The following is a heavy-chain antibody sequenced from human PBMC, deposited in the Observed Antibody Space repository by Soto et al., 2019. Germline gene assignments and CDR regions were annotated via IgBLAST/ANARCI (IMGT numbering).Heavy chain of an antibody. V-gene: IGHV3-30*18. Sequence: QVQLVESGGGVVQPGRSLRLSCAASGFTFSSYGMHWVRQAPGKGLEWVAVISYDGSNKYYADSVKGRFTISRDNSKNTLYLQMNSLSAEATAVYYGAEDGVRGFDYWGQGTLVTVSS. D-gene: IGHD2-21*01. J-gene: IGHJ4*02. CDR1: GFTFSSYG. CDR2: ISYDGSNK. CDR3: AEDGVRGFDY.